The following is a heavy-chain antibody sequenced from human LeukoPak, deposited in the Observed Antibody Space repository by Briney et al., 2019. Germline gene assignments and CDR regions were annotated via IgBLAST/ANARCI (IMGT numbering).Heavy chain of an antibody. CDR1: GGSISSYY. CDR3: ARRGGMIVGGDWFDP. Sequence: PSETLSLTCTVSGGSISSYYWSWIRQPPGKGLEWIGYIYYSGSTNYNPSLKSRVTISVDTSKNQFSLKLSSVTAADTAVYYCARRGGMIVGGDWFDPWGQGTLVTVSS. D-gene: IGHD3-22*01. V-gene: IGHV4-59*01. J-gene: IGHJ5*02. CDR2: IYYSGST.